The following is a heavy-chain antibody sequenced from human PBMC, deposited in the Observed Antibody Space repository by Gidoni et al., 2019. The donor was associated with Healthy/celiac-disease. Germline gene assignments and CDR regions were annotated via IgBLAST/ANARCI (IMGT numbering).Heavy chain of an antibody. CDR3: ARVSYYGGNSYDLYYYCYMDV. CDR1: GGSLSAYY. CDR2: ITHSGST. V-gene: IGHV4-34*01. D-gene: IGHD2-15*01. J-gene: IGHJ6*03. Sequence: QVPLQQWGAGLLKPSDTLSLTCDVYGGSLSAYYWSWIRQPPGKGLEWMGEITHSGSTNYTPSLKSRVTISVDTSKNQFSLQLSSVTAADTAVYYCARVSYYGGNSYDLYYYCYMDVWGKGTTVTVSS.